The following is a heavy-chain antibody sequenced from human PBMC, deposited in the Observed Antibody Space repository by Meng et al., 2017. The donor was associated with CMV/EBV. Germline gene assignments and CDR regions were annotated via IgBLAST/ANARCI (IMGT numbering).Heavy chain of an antibody. J-gene: IGHJ6*02. V-gene: IGHV3-48*04. CDR2: ISSSSSTI. CDR1: GFTFSSYS. D-gene: IGHD3-22*01. Sequence: GESLKNSCAASGFTFSSYSMNWVRQAPGKGLEWVSYISSSSSTIYYADSVKGRFTISRDNAKNSLYLQMNSLRAEDTAVYYCARDDYYDSSGYYSSYYYGMDVWGQGTTVTVSS. CDR3: ARDDYYDSSGYYSSYYYGMDV.